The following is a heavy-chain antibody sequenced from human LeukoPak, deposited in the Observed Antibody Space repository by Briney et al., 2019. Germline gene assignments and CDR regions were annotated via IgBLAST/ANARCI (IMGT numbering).Heavy chain of an antibody. D-gene: IGHD6-19*01. CDR3: ARDSGWYY. J-gene: IGHJ4*02. V-gene: IGHV1-69*04. Sequence: SVKVSCKASGGTFSSYAISWVRQAPGQGLEWMGRIIPILGIANYAQKFRGRVTITADKSTSTAYMELSSLRSEDTAVYYCARDSGWYYWGQGTLVTVSS. CDR2: IIPILGIA. CDR1: GGTFSSYA.